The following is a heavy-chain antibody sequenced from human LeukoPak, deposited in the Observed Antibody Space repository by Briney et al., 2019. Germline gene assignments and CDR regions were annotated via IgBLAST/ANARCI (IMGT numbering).Heavy chain of an antibody. CDR1: GYTFTGYY. D-gene: IGHD7-27*01. CDR3: ARDGTNWGSLDY. J-gene: IGHJ4*02. CDR2: INPNSGGT. Sequence: ASVKVSCKASGYTFTGYYMHWVRQAPGQGLEWMGWINPNSGGTKYAQKFQGRVTMTRDTSITTAYMELSRLRSDDTAVYYCARDGTNWGSLDYWGQGTLVTVSS. V-gene: IGHV1-2*02.